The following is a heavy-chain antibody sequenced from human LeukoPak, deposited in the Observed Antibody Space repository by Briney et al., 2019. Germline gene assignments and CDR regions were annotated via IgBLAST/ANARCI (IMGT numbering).Heavy chain of an antibody. V-gene: IGHV3-74*01. J-gene: IGHJ5*02. CDR1: GFTFSSYW. D-gene: IGHD6-13*01. CDR3: ARGYSSRLYNWLDP. Sequence: PGGSLRLSCAASGFTFSSYWMHWVRQAPGKGLVWVSRISYDGGDPSYADSVKGRFTISRDNAKNTLYLQMNSPTAEDTAVYYCARGYSSRLYNWLDPWGQGTLVTVSS. CDR2: ISYDGGDP.